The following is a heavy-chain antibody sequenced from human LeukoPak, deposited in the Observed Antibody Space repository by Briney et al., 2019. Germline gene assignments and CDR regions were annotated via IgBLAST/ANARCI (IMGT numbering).Heavy chain of an antibody. CDR2: IYSGGST. CDR3: ARDEYKADAY. V-gene: IGHV3-53*01. CDR1: GVTVSKNY. D-gene: IGHD2/OR15-2a*01. J-gene: IGHJ4*02. Sequence: GSLRLSCAASGVTVSKNYMSWVRQAPGKGVEWVSVIYSGGSTYYADSVKGRFTISRDNSKNTLYLQMNSLRVEDTAVYYCARDEYKADAYWGQGTLVTVSS.